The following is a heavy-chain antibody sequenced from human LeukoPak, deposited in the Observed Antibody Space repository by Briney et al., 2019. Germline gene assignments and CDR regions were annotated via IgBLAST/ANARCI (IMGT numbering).Heavy chain of an antibody. Sequence: GGPLTLSCTGSGYTLGDYAMSWVRQSPGRGREGVSLIRSKAFGGATEYAASVKGRFTISRDDSKSIAYLQMNSLKTEDTAMYYCTRDGGTLDYWGQGTLVTVSS. J-gene: IGHJ4*02. CDR1: GYTLGDYA. D-gene: IGHD3-16*01. CDR2: IRSKAFGGAT. V-gene: IGHV3-49*04. CDR3: TRDGGTLDY.